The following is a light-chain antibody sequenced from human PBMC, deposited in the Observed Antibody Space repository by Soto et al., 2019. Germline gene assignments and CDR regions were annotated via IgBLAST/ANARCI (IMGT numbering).Light chain of an antibody. CDR1: SSNIGAGYD. Sequence: VLTQPPSVSGAPGQRVTISCTGTSSNIGAGYDVHWYQQFPGTAPKLLIYGNRNRPSGVPDRFSGSKSGTSASLAITGLQAEDEATXYCQSCDSSLSGSGVFGTGTKVTVL. J-gene: IGLJ1*01. V-gene: IGLV1-40*01. CDR2: GNR. CDR3: QSCDSSLSGSGV.